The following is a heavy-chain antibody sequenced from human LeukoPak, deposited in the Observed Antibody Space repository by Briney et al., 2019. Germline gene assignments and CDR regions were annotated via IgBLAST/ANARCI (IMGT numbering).Heavy chain of an antibody. V-gene: IGHV3-9*01. CDR2: ISWNSGSI. CDR3: AKDKYCSGGRCYSFDY. J-gene: IGHJ4*02. D-gene: IGHD2-15*01. CDR1: GFTFDDYA. Sequence: GGSLRLSCAASGFTFDDYAMDWVRQAPGKGLEWVSGISWNSGSIGYADSVKGRFTIPRDNAENSLYLQMNSLRAEDTALYYCAKDKYCSGGRCYSFDYWGQGTLVTVFS.